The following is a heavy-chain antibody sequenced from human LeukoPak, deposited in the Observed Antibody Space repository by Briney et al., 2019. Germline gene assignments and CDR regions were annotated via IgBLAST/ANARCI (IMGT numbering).Heavy chain of an antibody. CDR3: ATSRTFDY. D-gene: IGHD2-8*01. CDR2: INSEGTST. CDR1: GFTFSSYW. V-gene: IGHV3-74*01. J-gene: IGHJ4*02. Sequence: GGSLRLSCAASGFTFSSYWMHRVRQGPGKGLVWVSRINSEGTSTSYADSVKGRFTISRDNAKNTVYLQMNSLKAEDTGVYYCATSRTFDYWGQGTLVTVSS.